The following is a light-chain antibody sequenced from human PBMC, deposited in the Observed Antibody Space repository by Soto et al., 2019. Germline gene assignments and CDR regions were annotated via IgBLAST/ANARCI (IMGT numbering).Light chain of an antibody. CDR3: QQYNSYSYT. CDR1: QSVNRW. CDR2: EAS. V-gene: IGKV1-5*03. J-gene: IGKJ2*01. Sequence: DTPITHSIFTLCACMIDRVTITCRASQSVNRWLAWYQQKPGKAPKLLIYEASSLESGVPSRFGGSGSGTEFTLTISSLQPDDFAIYYCQQYNSYSYTFGHGTKVDI.